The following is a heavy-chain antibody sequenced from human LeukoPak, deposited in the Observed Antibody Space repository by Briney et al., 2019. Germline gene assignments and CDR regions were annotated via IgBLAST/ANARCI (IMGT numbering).Heavy chain of an antibody. CDR3: ARDSFQLGIDY. CDR1: GGSISSYY. V-gene: IGHV4-59*01. Sequence: SETLSLTCTVSGGSISSYYWSWIRQPPGKGLEWIGYMYYSGSTNYNPSLKSRVTISVDTSKNQFSLKLSSVTAADTAVYYCARDSFQLGIDYWGQGTLVTVSS. J-gene: IGHJ4*02. CDR2: MYYSGST. D-gene: IGHD7-27*01.